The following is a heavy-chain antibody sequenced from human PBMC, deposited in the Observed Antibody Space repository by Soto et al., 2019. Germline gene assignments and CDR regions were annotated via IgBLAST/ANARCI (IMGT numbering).Heavy chain of an antibody. V-gene: IGHV4-61*08. Sequence: PSETLSLTCTVSGGSISSGDYYWSWIRQPPGKGLEWIGYIYYSGSTNYNPSLKSRVTISVDTSKNQFSLKLSSVTAADTAVYYCARDQGQQWLVHLSPAFDPWGQGTLVTVSS. J-gene: IGHJ5*02. CDR2: IYYSGST. D-gene: IGHD6-19*01. CDR1: GGSISSGDYY. CDR3: ARDQGQQWLVHLSPAFDP.